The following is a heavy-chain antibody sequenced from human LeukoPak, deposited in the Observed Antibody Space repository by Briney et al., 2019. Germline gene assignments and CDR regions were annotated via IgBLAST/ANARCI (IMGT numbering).Heavy chain of an antibody. V-gene: IGHV1-24*01. CDR1: GGTFSSYA. D-gene: IGHD3-22*01. CDR3: ANPGRYYYDSSGYQTFDY. Sequence: ASVKVSCKASGGTFSSYAISWVRQAPGQGLEWMGGFDPEDGETIYAQKFQGRVTMTEDTSTDTAYMELSSLRAEDTAVYYCANPGRYYYDSSGYQTFDYWGQGTLVTVSS. J-gene: IGHJ4*02. CDR2: FDPEDGET.